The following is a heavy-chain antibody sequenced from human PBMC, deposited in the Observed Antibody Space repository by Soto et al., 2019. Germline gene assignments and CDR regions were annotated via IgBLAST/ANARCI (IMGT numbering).Heavy chain of an antibody. J-gene: IGHJ4*02. Sequence: PGESLKISCKGSGYRFTSYWIAWVRQMPGKGLEWMGIIYPDDSDTRYSPSFQGQVTISADKSISTAYLPWSSLKASDTAMYYCARHAEYYDYGNYFDYWGQGTPVTVSS. CDR3: ARHAEYYDYGNYFDY. D-gene: IGHD3-16*01. CDR2: IYPDDSDT. CDR1: GYRFTSYW. V-gene: IGHV5-51*01.